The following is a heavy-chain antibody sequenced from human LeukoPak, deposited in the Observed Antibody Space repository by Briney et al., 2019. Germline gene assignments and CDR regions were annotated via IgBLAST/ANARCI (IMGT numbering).Heavy chain of an antibody. V-gene: IGHV3-48*03. D-gene: IGHD2-15*01. J-gene: IGHJ5*02. CDR1: GFTFNSYE. Sequence: GGSLRLSCAASGFTFNSYEMNWVRQAPGKGLEWVSYVSTSGSTIYYADSVKGRFTISRDNAKNSLYLQMNSLRVEDTAIYYCARDQHCSGGSCYSDWFDPWGQGTLVTVSS. CDR2: VSTSGSTI. CDR3: ARDQHCSGGSCYSDWFDP.